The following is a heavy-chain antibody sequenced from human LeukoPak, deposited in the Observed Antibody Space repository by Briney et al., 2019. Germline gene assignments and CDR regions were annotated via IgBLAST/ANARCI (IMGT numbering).Heavy chain of an antibody. V-gene: IGHV1-69*13. CDR2: IIPIFGTA. CDR3: ARDLYCSSTSCLEYFQH. Sequence: SVKVSCKASGGTFSSYAISWVRQAPGQGLEWMGGIIPIFGTANYAQKFQGRVTITADESTSTAYMELSSLRSEDTAVYYCARDLYCSSTSCLEYFQHWGQGTLVTVSS. D-gene: IGHD2-2*01. CDR1: GGTFSSYA. J-gene: IGHJ1*01.